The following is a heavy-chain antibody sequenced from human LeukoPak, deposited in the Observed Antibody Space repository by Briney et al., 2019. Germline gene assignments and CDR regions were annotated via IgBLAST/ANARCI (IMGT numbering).Heavy chain of an antibody. D-gene: IGHD1-26*01. CDR3: AREGVGATPLFDY. J-gene: IGHJ4*02. Sequence: ASVKVSCKASGYTFTDYYLHWVRQAPGQGLEWMGWINPNSGGTNYAQKLQGRVTMTTDTSTSTAYMELRSLRSDDTAVYYCAREGVGATPLFDYWGQGTLVTVSS. V-gene: IGHV1-2*02. CDR1: GYTFTDYY. CDR2: INPNSGGT.